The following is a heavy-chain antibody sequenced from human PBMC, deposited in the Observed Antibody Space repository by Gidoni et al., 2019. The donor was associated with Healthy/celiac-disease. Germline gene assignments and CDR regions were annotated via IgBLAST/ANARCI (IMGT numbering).Heavy chain of an antibody. CDR3: AREAGIPGFIDY. CDR2: LYYSGST. Sequence: QVQLQESGPGLVKPSQTLSLTCTVSGGSISSGDYYWRCIRQPPGKGLEWVGYLYYSGSTYYNPSLKSRVTISVDTSKNQFSLKLSSVTAADTAVYYCAREAGIPGFIDYWGQGTLVTVSS. J-gene: IGHJ4*02. V-gene: IGHV4-30-4*01. CDR1: GGSISSGDYY. D-gene: IGHD1-20*01.